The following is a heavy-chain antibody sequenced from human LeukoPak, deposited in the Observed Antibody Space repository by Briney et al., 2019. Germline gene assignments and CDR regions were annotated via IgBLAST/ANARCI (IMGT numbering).Heavy chain of an antibody. CDR1: GGSFSGYY. CDR2: INHSGST. CDR3: ARTPRYDYICGSYRYTGDSAFDI. Sequence: SETLSLTCAVYGGSFSGYYWSWIRQPPGKGLEWIGEINHSGSTNYNPSLKSRVTISVDTSKNQFSLKLSSVTAADTAVYYCARTPRYDYICGSYRYTGDSAFDIWGQGTMVTVSS. D-gene: IGHD3-16*02. V-gene: IGHV4-34*01. J-gene: IGHJ3*02.